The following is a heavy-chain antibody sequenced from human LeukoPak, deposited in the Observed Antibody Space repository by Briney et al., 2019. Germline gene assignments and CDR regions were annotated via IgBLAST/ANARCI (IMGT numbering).Heavy chain of an antibody. J-gene: IGHJ6*02. CDR1: GFTFSSYA. CDR2: ISGSGGST. CDR3: AKAMGGVVPAAKYLYGMDV. Sequence: GGSLRLSCAASGFTFSSYAMSWVSQAPGKGLEWVSAISGSGGSTYYADSVKGRFTISRDNSKNTLYLQMNSLRAEDTAVYYCAKAMGGVVPAAKYLYGMDVWGQGTTVTVSS. V-gene: IGHV3-23*01. D-gene: IGHD2-2*01.